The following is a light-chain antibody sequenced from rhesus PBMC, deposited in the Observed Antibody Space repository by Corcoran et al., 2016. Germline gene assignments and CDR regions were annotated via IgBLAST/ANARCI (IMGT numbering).Light chain of an antibody. CDR2: YAS. CDR3: XXYXXXPPT. J-gene: IGKJ4*01. CDR1: QGINNY. Sequence: IQMXQSPSSLSASVGDRVTITCRARQGINNYLSWYQQKPGKTPKPLISYASSLETGVPSRLSGGSTGTDYTLTISILQPEVIXTAYSXXYXXXPPTXVGGXKXXXK. V-gene: IGKV1-66*01.